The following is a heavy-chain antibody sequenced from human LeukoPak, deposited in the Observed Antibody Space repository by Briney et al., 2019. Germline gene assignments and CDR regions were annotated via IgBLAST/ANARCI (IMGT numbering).Heavy chain of an antibody. CDR3: AKDIRAYCGGDCSFDY. CDR1: GFTLSSYG. J-gene: IGHJ4*02. V-gene: IGHV3-30*02. Sequence: GGSLRLSCAASGFTLSSYGMHGFRQALGKGLEWVAFIRYDGSNKYYADSVKGRFTISRDNSKNTLYLQMNSLRAEDTAVYYCAKDIRAYCGGDCSFDYWGQGTLVTVSS. CDR2: IRYDGSNK. D-gene: IGHD2-21*02.